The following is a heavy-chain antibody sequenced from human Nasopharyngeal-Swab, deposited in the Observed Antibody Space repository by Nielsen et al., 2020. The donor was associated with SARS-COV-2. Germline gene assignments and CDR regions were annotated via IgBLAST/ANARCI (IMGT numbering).Heavy chain of an antibody. D-gene: IGHD4-11*01. Sequence: GESLKISCAASGFTFSSYWMHWVRQAPGKGLVWVSRINSDGSSTSYADSVKGRFTISRDNAKNTLYLQMNSVRAEDTAVYFCARDIDYHRFDYWGQGTLVSVSS. CDR2: INSDGSST. V-gene: IGHV3-74*01. J-gene: IGHJ4*02. CDR3: ARDIDYHRFDY. CDR1: GFTFSSYW.